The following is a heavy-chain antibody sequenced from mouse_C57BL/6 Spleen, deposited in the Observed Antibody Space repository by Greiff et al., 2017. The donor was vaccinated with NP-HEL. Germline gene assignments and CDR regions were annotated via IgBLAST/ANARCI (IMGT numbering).Heavy chain of an antibody. Sequence: QVQLQQPGAELVKPGASVKMSCKASGYTFTSSWITWVKQRPGQGLEWIGDIYPGSGSTNYNEKFKSKATLTVDTSSSTAYMQLSSLTSEDSAVYYCARRGYDDYAMDYWGQGTSVTVSS. CDR3: ARRGYDDYAMDY. J-gene: IGHJ4*01. D-gene: IGHD2-2*01. CDR1: GYTFTSSW. V-gene: IGHV1-55*01. CDR2: IYPGSGST.